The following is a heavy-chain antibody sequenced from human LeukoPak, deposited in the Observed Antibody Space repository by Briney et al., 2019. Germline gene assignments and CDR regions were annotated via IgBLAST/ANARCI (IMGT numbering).Heavy chain of an antibody. D-gene: IGHD5-18*01. J-gene: IGHJ5*02. CDR2: ISWNSGSI. V-gene: IGHV3-9*01. CDR1: GFTFDDYA. CDR3: AKGGYSYGYTWFDP. Sequence: GGSLRLSCAASGFTFDDYAMHWVRQATGKGLEWVSGISWNSGSIGYADSVKGRFTISRDNAKNSLYLQMNSLRAEDTALYYCAKGGYSYGYTWFDPWGQGTLFTVSS.